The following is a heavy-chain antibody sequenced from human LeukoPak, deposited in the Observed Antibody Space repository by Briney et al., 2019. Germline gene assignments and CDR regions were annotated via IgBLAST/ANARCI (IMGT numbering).Heavy chain of an antibody. Sequence: GGSLRLSCAASGFTFSSYSMDWVRQAPGKGLEWVSSISSSSSYIYYADSVKGRFTISRDNAKNSLYLQMNSLRAEDTAVYYCARNYEDGSSWYDAFDIWGQGTMVTVSS. CDR3: ARNYEDGSSWYDAFDI. CDR1: GFTFSSYS. J-gene: IGHJ3*02. V-gene: IGHV3-21*01. D-gene: IGHD6-13*01. CDR2: ISSSSSYI.